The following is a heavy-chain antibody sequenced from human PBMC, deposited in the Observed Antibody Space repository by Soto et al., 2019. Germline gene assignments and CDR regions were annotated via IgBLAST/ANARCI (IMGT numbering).Heavy chain of an antibody. Sequence: SETLSLTCAVYGGSFSGYYWSWIRQPPGKGLEWIGEINHRGSTNYNPSLKSRVTISVDTSKNQFSLKLSSVTAADTAVYYCARATIFGVVITNYYYYYMDVWGKGTTVTVSS. CDR2: INHRGST. J-gene: IGHJ6*03. CDR3: ARATIFGVVITNYYYYYMDV. CDR1: GGSFSGYY. D-gene: IGHD3-3*01. V-gene: IGHV4-34*01.